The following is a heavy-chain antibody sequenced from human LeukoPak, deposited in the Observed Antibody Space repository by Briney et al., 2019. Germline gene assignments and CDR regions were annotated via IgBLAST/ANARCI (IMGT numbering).Heavy chain of an antibody. V-gene: IGHV1-18*01. Sequence: GASVKVSCKTSGYTFTSYGISWVRQAPGQGLEWMGWISTNNANTNYTQKLQGRVTMTTDTSTSTAYMELRSLTSDDTAVYYCARSGYSVLSAFGYWGQGTLVTVSS. J-gene: IGHJ4*02. CDR2: ISTNNANT. CDR1: GYTFTSYG. CDR3: ARSGYSVLSAFGY. D-gene: IGHD5/OR15-5a*01.